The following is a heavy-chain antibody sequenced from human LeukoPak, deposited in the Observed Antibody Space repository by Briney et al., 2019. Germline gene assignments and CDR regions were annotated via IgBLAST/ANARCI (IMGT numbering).Heavy chain of an antibody. Sequence: GGSLRLSCAASGFTFSSYAMSWVRQAPGKGLEWVSAISGSGGSTYYADSVKGRFTTSRDNSKNTLYLQMNSLRAEDTAVYYCAKDPLGVVNAFDIWGQGTMVTVSS. CDR1: GFTFSSYA. V-gene: IGHV3-23*01. J-gene: IGHJ3*02. D-gene: IGHD3-3*01. CDR3: AKDPLGVVNAFDI. CDR2: ISGSGGST.